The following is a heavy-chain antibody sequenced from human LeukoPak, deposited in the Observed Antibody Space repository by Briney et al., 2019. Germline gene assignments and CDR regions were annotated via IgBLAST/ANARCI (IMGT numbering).Heavy chain of an antibody. V-gene: IGHV4-59*08. Sequence: PSETLSLTCTVSGGSISSYYWSWIRQPPGKGLEWIGYIYYSGSTNYNPSLKSRVTISVDTSKNQFSLKLSFVTAADTAFYYCARGGWSLDYWGQGTLVTVSS. CDR1: GGSISSYY. J-gene: IGHJ4*02. D-gene: IGHD6-19*01. CDR3: ARGGWSLDY. CDR2: IYYSGST.